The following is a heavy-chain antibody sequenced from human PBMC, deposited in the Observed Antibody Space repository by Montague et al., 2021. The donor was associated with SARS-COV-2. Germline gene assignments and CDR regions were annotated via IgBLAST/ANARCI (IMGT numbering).Heavy chain of an antibody. CDR3: ARENTVTTFGGPYYIDS. Sequence: SETLSLTCIVSGSSVRSYFWSWIRQPPGKGLEWIGNIYDSGSTNYNPSLNIRVTISVDTSKNQFSLKLSAVTAADTAVYYCARENTVTTFGGPYYIDSWGQGTLVTVSA. V-gene: IGHV4-59*02. CDR1: GSSVRSYF. J-gene: IGHJ4*02. CDR2: IYDSGST. D-gene: IGHD4-17*01.